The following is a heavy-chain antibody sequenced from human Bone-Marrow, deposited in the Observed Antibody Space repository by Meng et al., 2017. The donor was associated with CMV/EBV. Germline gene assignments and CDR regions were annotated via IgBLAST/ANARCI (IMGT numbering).Heavy chain of an antibody. CDR3: ARAYRQIAAACQYYYYGMYV. D-gene: IGHD6-13*01. CDR1: GYTFTSYD. CDR2: MNPNSGNT. J-gene: IGHJ6*02. Sequence: ASVKVSCKASGYTFTSYDINWVRQATGQGLEWMGWMNPNSGNTGYAQKFQGRVTITRKTSISTAYMELSSLRSEDTAVYDCARAYRQIAAACQYYYYGMYVWGQGTAATVPS. V-gene: IGHV1-8*03.